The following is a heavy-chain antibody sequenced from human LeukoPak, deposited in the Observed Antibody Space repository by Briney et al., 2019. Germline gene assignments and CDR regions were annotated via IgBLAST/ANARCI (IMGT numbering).Heavy chain of an antibody. J-gene: IGHJ6*04. D-gene: IGHD3-10*02. V-gene: IGHV3-7*01. CDR1: GFTFSRYW. CDR3: AELGITMIGGV. CDR2: IKQDGSEK. Sequence: PGGSLRLSCAASGFTFSRYWMSWVRQALGKGPEWVANIKQDGSEKYYVDSVKGRFTISRDNAKTSLYLQMNSLRAEDTAVYYCAELGITMIGGVWGKGTTVTISS.